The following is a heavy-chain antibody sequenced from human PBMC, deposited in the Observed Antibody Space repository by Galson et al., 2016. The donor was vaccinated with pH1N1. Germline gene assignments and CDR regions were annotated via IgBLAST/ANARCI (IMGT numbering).Heavy chain of an antibody. CDR3: ARQNDYGDYRRDAFDI. CDR2: IYLGGSLI. Sequence: QSGAEVKKPGESLKISCKGSGYRYSSSWIGWVRQMPGNGLEWLGNIYLGGSLIRYRPSFQGQVTISTDKSVNIVYLEWSSLKAPDTSLYYCARQNDYGDYRRDAFDIWGQGTMVTVSS. V-gene: IGHV5-51*01. J-gene: IGHJ3*02. D-gene: IGHD4-17*01. CDR1: GYRYSSSW.